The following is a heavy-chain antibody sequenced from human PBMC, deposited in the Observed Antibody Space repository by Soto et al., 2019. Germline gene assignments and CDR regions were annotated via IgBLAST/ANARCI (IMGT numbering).Heavy chain of an antibody. D-gene: IGHD3-22*01. CDR3: ARGQFDDSSGGFDY. J-gene: IGHJ4*02. CDR1: GFTFSSYG. V-gene: IGHV3-33*01. CDR2: IWYDGSNK. Sequence: GGSLRLSCAASGFTFSSYGMHWVRQAPGKGLEWVAVIWYDGSNKYYADSVKGRSTISRDNSKNTLYLQMNSLRAEDTAVYYCARGQFDDSSGGFDYWGQGTLVTVSS.